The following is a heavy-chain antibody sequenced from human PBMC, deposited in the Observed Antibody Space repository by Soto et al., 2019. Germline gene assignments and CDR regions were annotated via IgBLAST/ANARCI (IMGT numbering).Heavy chain of an antibody. CDR2: ISWNSDSI. CDR1: GFTFGDYA. V-gene: IGHV3-9*01. D-gene: IGHD2-2*01. J-gene: IGHJ4*02. CDR3: AKGQYPLGYLDY. Sequence: GGSLRLSGAASGFTFGDYAMHWVRQAPGKGLEWVSGISWNSDSIGYVDSVQGRFTISRDNAKNSLYLQLNSLRPVDTALYYCAKGQYPLGYLDYWGQGTLVTVSS.